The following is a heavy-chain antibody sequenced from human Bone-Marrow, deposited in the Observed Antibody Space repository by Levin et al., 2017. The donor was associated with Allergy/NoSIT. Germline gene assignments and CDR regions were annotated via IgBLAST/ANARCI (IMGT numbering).Heavy chain of an antibody. CDR1: GFTFGDYG. J-gene: IGHJ6*03. V-gene: IGHV3-49*03. D-gene: IGHD4-11*01. Sequence: PGESLKISCTAFGFTFGDYGMSWFRQAPGKGLEWVGFIRSEAYSGATEYAASVKGRFTISRDDSKSIAYLQMNSLKTEDTAVYYCARQALTTSPYYYSYMDVWGKGTTVTVSS. CDR2: IRSEAYSGAT. CDR3: ARQALTTSPYYYSYMDV.